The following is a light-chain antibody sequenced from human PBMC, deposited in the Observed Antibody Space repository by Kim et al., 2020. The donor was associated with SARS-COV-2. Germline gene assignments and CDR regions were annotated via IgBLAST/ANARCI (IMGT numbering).Light chain of an antibody. J-gene: IGKJ4*01. CDR1: QSIKSF. V-gene: IGKV1-39*01. Sequence: DIQMTQSPSSLSASVGDRVTITCRASQSIKSFLNWYQQKPGKVPKLLIYSASNLQSGVPSRFSGSGSGTDFTLTISSLQPEDFATYYCQQSHTTPLLTFGGGTKLEI. CDR2: SAS. CDR3: QQSHTTPLLT.